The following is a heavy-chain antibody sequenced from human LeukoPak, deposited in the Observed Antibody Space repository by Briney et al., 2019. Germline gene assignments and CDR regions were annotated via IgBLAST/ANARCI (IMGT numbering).Heavy chain of an antibody. Sequence: GGSLRLSCAASGFTFSSAWMTWVRQAPGKGLEWVGHIKNKTNGGTTDYAAPVKGRFIISRDDSKNTLYLQMNSLRTEDTAVYYCARGFCSSPNCYQGPFDFWGQGTLVTVSS. CDR2: IKNKTNGGTT. CDR1: GFTFSSAW. D-gene: IGHD2-2*01. V-gene: IGHV3-15*01. CDR3: ARGFCSSPNCYQGPFDF. J-gene: IGHJ4*02.